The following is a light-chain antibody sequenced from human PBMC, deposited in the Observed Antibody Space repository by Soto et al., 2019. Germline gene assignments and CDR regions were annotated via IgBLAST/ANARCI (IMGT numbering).Light chain of an antibody. CDR1: QNVANY. CDR2: ESS. CDR3: QQYNSYWT. Sequence: EIVMTQSPATLSVSPGERATLSCRASQNVANYLDWYQQKPGQAPRLLIYESSNRATGIAARFSGSGSGTEFTLTISSLQPDDFATYYCQQYNSYWTFGQGTKVDI. J-gene: IGKJ1*01. V-gene: IGKV3D-15*01.